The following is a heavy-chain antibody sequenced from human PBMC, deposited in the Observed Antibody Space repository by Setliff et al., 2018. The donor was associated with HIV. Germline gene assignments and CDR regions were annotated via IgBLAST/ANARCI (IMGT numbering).Heavy chain of an antibody. CDR3: ARGDSSPWFDP. CDR2: TCSSGST. CDR1: GGSISSDTYH. J-gene: IGHJ5*02. Sequence: SETLSLTCSVSGGSISSDTYHYSWIRQPAGKGLEWIGQTCSSGSTKCNPSLKSRVTISVDPSKNQFSLTLSSVTAADTAVYYCARGDSSPWFDPWGPGTLVTVSS. V-gene: IGHV4-61*09.